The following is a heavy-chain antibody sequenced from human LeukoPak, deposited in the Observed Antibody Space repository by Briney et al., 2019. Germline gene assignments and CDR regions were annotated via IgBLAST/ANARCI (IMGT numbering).Heavy chain of an antibody. Sequence: GGSLRLSCAASGFIFSSYAMNWVRQAPGKGLEWGSAINDGGGRTYYADSVKGRFTISRDNSKNTLDLQMNSLRAEDTALYFCAKASDMAATAPAYWGQGILVTVSS. D-gene: IGHD5-12*01. J-gene: IGHJ4*02. V-gene: IGHV3-23*01. CDR1: GFIFSSYA. CDR3: AKASDMAATAPAY. CDR2: INDGGGRT.